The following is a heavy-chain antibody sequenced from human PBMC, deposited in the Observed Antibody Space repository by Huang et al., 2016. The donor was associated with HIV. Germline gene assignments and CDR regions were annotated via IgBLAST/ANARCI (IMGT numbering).Heavy chain of an antibody. V-gene: IGHV5-51*01. CDR2: SYPGDPDT. CDR3: ARHLAPIAAAGSSWFDP. CDR1: GYSFTSYW. J-gene: IGHJ5*02. Sequence: EVQLVQSGAEVKKPGESLKISCKGSGYSFTSYWIGWGRQMPGKGLEWMGGSYPGDPDTSYSPSFQGQVTISADKSISTAYLRWSSLKASDSAMYYCARHLAPIAAAGSSWFDPWGQGTLVTVSS. D-gene: IGHD6-13*01.